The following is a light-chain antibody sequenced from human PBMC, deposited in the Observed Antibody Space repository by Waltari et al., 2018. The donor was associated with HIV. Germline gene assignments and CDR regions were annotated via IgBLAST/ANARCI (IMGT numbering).Light chain of an antibody. Sequence: DVVMTQSPLSLPVTPGEPASISCRSSQSLLHSHGYHYLDWYLQKPGQSPQLLIYLASNRAPGVPDRFSGSGSGTDFTLKISRVEAEDVGVYYCRQALQTPRYTFGQGTKLEIK. J-gene: IGKJ2*01. CDR3: RQALQTPRYT. CDR2: LAS. CDR1: QSLLHSHGYHY. V-gene: IGKV2-28*01.